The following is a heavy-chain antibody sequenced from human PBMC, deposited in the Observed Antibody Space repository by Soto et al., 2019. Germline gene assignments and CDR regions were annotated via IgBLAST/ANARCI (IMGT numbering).Heavy chain of an antibody. D-gene: IGHD6-13*01. J-gene: IGHJ5*02. CDR3: ARGGGLVAAGNWFAP. V-gene: IGHV4-34*01. CDR1: GGSCSGYY. CDR2: INHSGST. Sequence: SETLSLTCAVYGGSCSGYYWTWIRQPPGKGLEWIGEINHSGSTNYNPSLKSRVTISVVTSKNQFSLKLTSVTAADTALYYCARGGGLVAAGNWFAPPGQGSLPPVSS.